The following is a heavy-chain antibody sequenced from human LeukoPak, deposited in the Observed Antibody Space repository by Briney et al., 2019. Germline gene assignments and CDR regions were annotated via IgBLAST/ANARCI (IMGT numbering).Heavy chain of an antibody. CDR2: ITSDGSST. J-gene: IGHJ4*02. CDR3: ARDRGYTQDN. D-gene: IGHD5-12*01. Sequence: GGSLRLSCAASGFTFSSYWMHWVRQAPGKGLVWVSHITSDGSSTTYADSVKGRFTISRDNAKNTVYLQMNSPRAEDTAVYYCARDRGYTQDNWGQGTLVTVSS. V-gene: IGHV3-74*01. CDR1: GFTFSSYW.